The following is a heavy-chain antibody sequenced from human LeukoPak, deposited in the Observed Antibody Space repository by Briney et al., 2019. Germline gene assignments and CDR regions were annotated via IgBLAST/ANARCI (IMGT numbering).Heavy chain of an antibody. D-gene: IGHD5-18*01. Sequence: ASVKVSCKASGYTFPNYDINRVRQATGQGLEWMGWMNFNSGNTGYAQKFQGRLTMTTNTAISTVYMELSSLTSEDTAIYYCAKVGLGNTAIHIWGQGTMVTVSS. J-gene: IGHJ3*02. CDR1: GYTFPNYD. V-gene: IGHV1-8*01. CDR2: MNFNSGNT. CDR3: AKVGLGNTAIHI.